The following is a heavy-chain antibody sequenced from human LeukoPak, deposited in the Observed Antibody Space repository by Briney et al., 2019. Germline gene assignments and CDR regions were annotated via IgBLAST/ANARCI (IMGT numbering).Heavy chain of an antibody. D-gene: IGHD5-24*01. Sequence: SETLSLTCTVSDGSISTYFWSWIRQPPGKGLEWIGNIYYSGRTDYNPSLKSRATISVDTSKNQFSLKLSSVTAADTAVYYCARVGRDGYNFRGYYYYYMDVWGKGTTVTVSS. V-gene: IGHV4-59*12. CDR1: DGSISTYF. J-gene: IGHJ6*03. CDR3: ARVGRDGYNFRGYYYYYMDV. CDR2: IYYSGRT.